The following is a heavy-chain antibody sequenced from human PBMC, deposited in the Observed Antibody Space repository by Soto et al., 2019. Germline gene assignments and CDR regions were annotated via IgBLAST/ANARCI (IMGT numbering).Heavy chain of an antibody. CDR2: IIPILGIA. J-gene: IGHJ6*02. CDR1: GGTFSSYT. V-gene: IGHV1-69*02. Sequence: QVQLVQSGAEVKKPGSSVKVSCKASGGTFSSYTISWVRQAPGQGLEWMGGIIPILGIANYAQKFQGGVTITADKSTSQAYMELRRLRSADTAVYYSATFLVGYPYGPGGNYGLDVCGQRTTVTVSS. D-gene: IGHD5-18*01. CDR3: ATFLVGYPYGPGGNYGLDV.